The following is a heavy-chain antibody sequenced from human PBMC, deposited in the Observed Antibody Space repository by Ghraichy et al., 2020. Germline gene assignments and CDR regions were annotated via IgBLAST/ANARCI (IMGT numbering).Heavy chain of an antibody. Sequence: GGSLRLSCAASGFTFSSYSMNWVRQAPGKGLEWVSYISSSSSTIYYADSVKGRFTISRDNAKNSLYLQMNSLRDEDTAVYYCARVLRFLEWSYYGMDVWGQGTTVTVSS. CDR2: ISSSSSTI. V-gene: IGHV3-48*02. J-gene: IGHJ6*02. CDR3: ARVLRFLEWSYYGMDV. CDR1: GFTFSSYS. D-gene: IGHD3-3*01.